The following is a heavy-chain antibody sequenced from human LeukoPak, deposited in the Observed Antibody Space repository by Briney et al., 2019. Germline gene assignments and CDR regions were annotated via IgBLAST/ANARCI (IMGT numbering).Heavy chain of an antibody. J-gene: IGHJ4*02. Sequence: PGGSLRLSCAGSGFIFNNYAMHWVRQAPGKGLEWVSYISSSSSIIYYADSVKGRFTISRDTAKNSLYLQMNSLRAEDTAVYYCARSIDIDYWGQGTLVTVSS. V-gene: IGHV3-48*01. CDR3: ARSIDIDY. D-gene: IGHD2-21*01. CDR2: ISSSSSII. CDR1: GFIFNNYA.